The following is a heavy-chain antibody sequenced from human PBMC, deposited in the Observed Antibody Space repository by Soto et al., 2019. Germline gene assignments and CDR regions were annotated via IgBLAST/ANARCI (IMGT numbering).Heavy chain of an antibody. CDR1: GFTFSSYG. J-gene: IGHJ4*02. Sequence: GGSLRLSCAASGFTFSSYGMHWVRQAPGKGLEWVAVISYDGSNKYYADSVKGRFTISRDNSKNTLYLQMNSLRAEDTAVYYCAKDNRIAVAGVFDYWGQGTLVTVSS. CDR2: ISYDGSNK. V-gene: IGHV3-30*18. CDR3: AKDNRIAVAGVFDY. D-gene: IGHD6-19*01.